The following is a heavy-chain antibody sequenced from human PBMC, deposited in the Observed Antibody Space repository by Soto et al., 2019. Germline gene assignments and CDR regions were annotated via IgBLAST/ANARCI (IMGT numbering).Heavy chain of an antibody. V-gene: IGHV4-39*01. CDR3: ESSTHYYDSSGPKKYNWFDP. CDR2: IYYSGST. Sequence: SETLSLTCSVSGGSISSSSYYWGWIRQPPGKGLEWIGSIYYSGSTYYNPSLKSRVTISVDTSKNQFSLKLSSVTAADTAVYYCESSTHYYDSSGPKKYNWFDPWGQGTLVTVSS. CDR1: GGSISSSSYY. D-gene: IGHD3-22*01. J-gene: IGHJ5*02.